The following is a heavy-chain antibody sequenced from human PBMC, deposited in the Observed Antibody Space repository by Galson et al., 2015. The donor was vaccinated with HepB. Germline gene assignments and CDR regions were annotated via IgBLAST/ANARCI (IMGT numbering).Heavy chain of an antibody. J-gene: IGHJ6*03. CDR3: ARAFRDYDSNYYYYMDV. D-gene: IGHD3-22*01. CDR2: IGTAGDT. Sequence: SLRLSCAASGFTFSSYDMHWVRQATGKGLEWVSAIGTAGDTYYPGSVKGRFTISRENAKNSLYLQVNSLRAGDTAVYYCARAFRDYDSNYYYYMDVWGKGTTVTVSS. CDR1: GFTFSSYD. V-gene: IGHV3-13*01.